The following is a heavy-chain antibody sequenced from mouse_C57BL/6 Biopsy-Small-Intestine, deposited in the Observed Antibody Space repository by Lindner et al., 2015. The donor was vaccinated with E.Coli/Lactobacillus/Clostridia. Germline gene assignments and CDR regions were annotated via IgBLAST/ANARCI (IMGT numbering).Heavy chain of an antibody. Sequence: VQLQESGAELVKPGASVKLSCTASGFNIKDYYMHWVKQRTEQGLEWIGRIDPEDGETKYAPKFQGKATITADTSSNTACLQLSSLTSEDTAVYYCAPASSYWYFDVWGTGTTVTVSS. CDR1: GFNIKDYY. V-gene: IGHV14-2*01. CDR2: IDPEDGET. CDR3: APASSYWYFDV. J-gene: IGHJ1*03. D-gene: IGHD1-1*01.